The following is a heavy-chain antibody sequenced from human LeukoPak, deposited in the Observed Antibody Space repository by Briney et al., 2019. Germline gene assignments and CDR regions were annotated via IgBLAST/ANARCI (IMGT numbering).Heavy chain of an antibody. CDR2: IYYSGST. J-gene: IGHJ6*03. V-gene: IGHV4-39*07. CDR1: GGSISSSSCY. D-gene: IGHD3-10*01. Sequence: SETLSLTCTVSGGSISSSSCYWGWIRQPPGKGLEWIGSIYYSGSTYYNPSLKSRVTISVDTSKNQFSLKLSSVTAADTAVYYCARWGPITQYYYGSGRQYYYYYMDVWGKGTTVTVSS. CDR3: ARWGPITQYYYGSGRQYYYYYMDV.